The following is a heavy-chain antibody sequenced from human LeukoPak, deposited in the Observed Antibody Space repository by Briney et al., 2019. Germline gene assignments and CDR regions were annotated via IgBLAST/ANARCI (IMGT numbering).Heavy chain of an antibody. J-gene: IGHJ4*02. V-gene: IGHV3-53*04. Sequence: PGGSLRLSCAASGFTVNNNFMGWVRQAPGKGLEWVSGTYADGSTYYADSVKGRFTLSRHVSENTLSLEMNSLRPEDTALYYCARESSVSGWFIYWGQGTLVTVSS. D-gene: IGHD6-19*01. CDR2: TYADGST. CDR1: GFTVNNNF. CDR3: ARESSVSGWFIY.